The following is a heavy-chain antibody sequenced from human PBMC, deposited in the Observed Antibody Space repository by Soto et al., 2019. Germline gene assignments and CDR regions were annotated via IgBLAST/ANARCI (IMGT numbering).Heavy chain of an antibody. V-gene: IGHV1-69*12. D-gene: IGHD1-1*01. CDR2: IIPIFATP. CDR1: GDTFSNYA. Sequence: QVQLVQSGAEVKKPGSSVKVSCKASGDTFSNYAISWVRQAPGQGLEWMGGIIPIFATPEYAQKFQGRVTITADESTNTAYMELGSLRSEDTAVYYCVQSGATSYYYYGMEEWGQGTTVTVSS. J-gene: IGHJ6*02. CDR3: VQSGATSYYYYGMEE.